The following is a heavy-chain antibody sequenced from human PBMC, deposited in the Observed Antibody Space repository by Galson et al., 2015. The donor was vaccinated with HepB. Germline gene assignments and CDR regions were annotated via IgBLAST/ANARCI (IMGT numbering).Heavy chain of an antibody. V-gene: IGHV3-23*01. CDR2: ISGSGGST. CDR1: GFTFSSYA. J-gene: IGHJ4*02. CDR3: AKDGARAVARGTDY. Sequence: SLRLSCAASGFTFSSYAMSWVRQAPGKGLEWVSAISGSGGSTYYADSVKGRFTISRDNSKNTLYLQMNSLRAEDTAVYYCAKDGARAVARGTDYWGQGTLVTVSS. D-gene: IGHD6-19*01.